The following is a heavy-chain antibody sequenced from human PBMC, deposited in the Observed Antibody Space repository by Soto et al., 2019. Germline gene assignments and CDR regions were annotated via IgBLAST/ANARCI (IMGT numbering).Heavy chain of an antibody. D-gene: IGHD6-13*01. Sequence: ASVKVSCKASGGTFSSYAISWVRQAPGQGLEWMGGIIPIFGTANYAQKFQGRVTITADESTSTAYMELSSLRSEDTAVYYCASGIAAAGENDKIYYYYGMDVWGQGTTVTVSS. CDR1: GGTFSSYA. CDR3: ASGIAAAGENDKIYYYYGMDV. J-gene: IGHJ6*02. V-gene: IGHV1-69*13. CDR2: IIPIFGTA.